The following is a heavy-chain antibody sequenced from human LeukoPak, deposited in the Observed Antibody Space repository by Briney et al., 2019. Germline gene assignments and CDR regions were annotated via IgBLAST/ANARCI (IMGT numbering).Heavy chain of an antibody. J-gene: IGHJ4*02. Sequence: GGSLRLSCAASVFTFSSYSMRWVRQAPRKGQEWVSGNSGSGGSTYYADSVKGRFTISRDNSKNTVYLQMNSLRAEDTAVYYCAKDLYSSGWYSTLDNWGQGILVTVSS. D-gene: IGHD6-19*01. CDR2: NSGSGGST. CDR1: VFTFSSYS. V-gene: IGHV3-23*01. CDR3: AKDLYSSGWYSTLDN.